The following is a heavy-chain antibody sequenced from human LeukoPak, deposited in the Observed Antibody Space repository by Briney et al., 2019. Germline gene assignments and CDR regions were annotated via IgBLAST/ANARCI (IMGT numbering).Heavy chain of an antibody. J-gene: IGHJ6*02. CDR1: RFAFGSYY. D-gene: IGHD2-8*01. CDR2: ISSSSSYI. V-gene: IGHV3-21*01. Sequence: SRGCSRFAFGSYYMKWVGQASGKGLEWVSSISSSSSYIYYADSVKGRFTISRDNAKSSLYLQMNSLRAEDTAVYYCARDLIQAPTDFYGMDVWGQGTTVTVSS. CDR3: ARDLIQAPTDFYGMDV.